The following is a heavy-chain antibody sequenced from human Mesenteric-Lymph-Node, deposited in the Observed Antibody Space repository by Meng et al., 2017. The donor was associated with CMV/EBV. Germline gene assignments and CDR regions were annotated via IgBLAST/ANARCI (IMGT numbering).Heavy chain of an antibody. J-gene: IGHJ4*02. Sequence: GESLKISCAVSGFTFSSAWMSWVRQAPGKGLEWVAHIRTKNDGGTTNYPAPVNGRFTISRDDSESTLYLQMDSLKTEDTAVYYCAADLPDSNGCYPVDYWGQGTLVTVSS. CDR3: AADLPDSNGCYPVDY. CDR1: GFTFSSAW. CDR2: IRTKNDGGTT. V-gene: IGHV3-15*01. D-gene: IGHD3-22*01.